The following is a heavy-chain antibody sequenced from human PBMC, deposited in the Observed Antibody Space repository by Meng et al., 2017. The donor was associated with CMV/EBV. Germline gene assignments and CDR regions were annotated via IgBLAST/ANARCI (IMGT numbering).Heavy chain of an antibody. CDR2: IYSGGSST. Sequence: GESLKISCAASGFTFSSYAMSWVRQAPGKGLEWVSVIYSGGSSTYYADSVKGRFTISRDNSKNTLYLQMNSLRAEDTAVYYCARDAGYSGKYYYGMDVWGQGTTVTVSS. J-gene: IGHJ6*02. V-gene: IGHV3-23*03. CDR1: GFTFSSYA. CDR3: ARDAGYSGKYYYGMDV. D-gene: IGHD5-18*01.